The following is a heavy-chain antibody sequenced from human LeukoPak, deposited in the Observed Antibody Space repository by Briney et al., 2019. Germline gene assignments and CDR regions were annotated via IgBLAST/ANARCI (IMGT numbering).Heavy chain of an antibody. Sequence: TSETLSLTCTVSGASISSYYWSWIRQPAGKGLESIGRIHTSGSTYYNPSLKSRVTISVDTSKNQFSLKLSSVTAADTAVYYSAREGARILLGPGPLDPWGQGTLVTVSS. D-gene: IGHD2-15*01. CDR1: GASISSYY. CDR2: IHTSGST. CDR3: AREGARILLGPGPLDP. J-gene: IGHJ5*02. V-gene: IGHV4-4*07.